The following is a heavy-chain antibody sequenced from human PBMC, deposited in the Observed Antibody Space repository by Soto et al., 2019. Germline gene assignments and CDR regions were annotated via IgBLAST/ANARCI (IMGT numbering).Heavy chain of an antibody. D-gene: IGHD6-6*01. V-gene: IGHV1-2*02. J-gene: IGHJ4*02. CDR1: GYTFTGYY. Sequence: QMQLVQSGAEARKPGASVKVSCKTSGYTFTGYYLNWVRQAPGRGLEWVGWINPKTGDTNNAQKFQGRVPMTTDTSISTGYMELSGLKSDDTAVYSCVTGDHLVRWGQGTRVTVSS. CDR3: VTGDHLVR. CDR2: INPKTGDT.